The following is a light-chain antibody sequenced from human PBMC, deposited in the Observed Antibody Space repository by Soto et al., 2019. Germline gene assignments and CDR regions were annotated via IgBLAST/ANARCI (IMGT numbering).Light chain of an antibody. J-gene: IGKJ1*01. CDR1: QGFSSW. CDR2: AAS. CDR3: QQANSFPWT. Sequence: DIQMTQSPSSVSASVGDRVTITCRASQGFSSWLAWYQQKPGNAPKLLIYAASSLQSGVPSRFSGSGSGTDFILTISSLQPEDFATYYWQQANSFPWTFGQGTKVEIK. V-gene: IGKV1-12*01.